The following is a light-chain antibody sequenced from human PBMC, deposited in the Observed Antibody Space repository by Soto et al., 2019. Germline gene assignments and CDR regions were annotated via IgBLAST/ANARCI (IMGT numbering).Light chain of an antibody. CDR1: QSVSSN. CDR2: GAS. J-gene: IGKJ3*01. CDR3: QLRSDWLFS. Sequence: EIVMTQSPATLSVSPGERATLSCRASQSVSSNLAWYQQKPGQAPRLLIYGASTRATGIPARFSGSGSGTEFTLTISSLQSEDFAVYYCQLRSDWLFSFGPGTTVEMK. V-gene: IGKV3-15*01.